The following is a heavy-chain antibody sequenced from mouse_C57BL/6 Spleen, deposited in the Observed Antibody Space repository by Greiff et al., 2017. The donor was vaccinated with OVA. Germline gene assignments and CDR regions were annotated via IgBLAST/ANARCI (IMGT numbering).Heavy chain of an antibody. Sequence: QVQLKQPGAELVMPGASVKLSCKASGYTFTSYWMHWVKQRPGQGLEWIGELDPSDSYTNYNQKFKGKSTLTVDKSSSTAYMQLSSLTSEDSAVYYCARGGNYYFDYWGQGTTLTVSS. D-gene: IGHD2-1*01. CDR1: GYTFTSYW. J-gene: IGHJ2*01. CDR2: LDPSDSYT. V-gene: IGHV1-69*01. CDR3: ARGGNYYFDY.